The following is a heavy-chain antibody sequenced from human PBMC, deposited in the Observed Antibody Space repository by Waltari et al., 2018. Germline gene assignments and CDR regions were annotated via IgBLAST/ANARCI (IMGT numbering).Heavy chain of an antibody. J-gene: IGHJ4*02. D-gene: IGHD3-3*02. V-gene: IGHV3-7*01. Sequence: EVQLVESGGGLVQPGGSLSLSCAASGFTFSSYRMSWVRQAPGKGLEWVANIKQDGSEKYYVDSVKGRFTISRDNAKNSLYLQMNSLRAEDTAVYYCARRRLSRFEYYFDYWGQGTLVTVSS. CDR2: IKQDGSEK. CDR1: GFTFSSYR. CDR3: ARRRLSRFEYYFDY.